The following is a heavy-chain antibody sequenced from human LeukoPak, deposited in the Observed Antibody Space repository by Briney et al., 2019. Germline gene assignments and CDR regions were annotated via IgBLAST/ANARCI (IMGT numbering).Heavy chain of an antibody. CDR2: ISSSGSTI. CDR1: GFTFSSYE. J-gene: IGHJ3*01. CDR3: AKDFEASIRGGFDV. D-gene: IGHD5-24*01. V-gene: IGHV3-48*03. Sequence: GGSLRLSCAASGFTFSSYEMNWVRQAPGKGLEWVSYISSSGSTIYYADSVKGRFTISRDNAKNSLYLQMKSLTAEDTAIYYCAKDFEASIRGGFDVWGRGTMVTVSS.